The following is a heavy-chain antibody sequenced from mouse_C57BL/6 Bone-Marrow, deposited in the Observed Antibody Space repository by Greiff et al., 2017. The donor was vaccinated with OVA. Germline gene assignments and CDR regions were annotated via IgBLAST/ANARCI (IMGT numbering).Heavy chain of an antibody. D-gene: IGHD2-5*01. V-gene: IGHV1-81*01. Sequence: QVQLQQSGAELARPGASVKMSCKASGYTFTSYGISWVKQRTGQGLEWIGEIYPRSGNNYYNEKFKGKATLTADKSSSTAYMELRSLSSEDSAVYFCVYSNLCAMDYWGRGTSVTVSS. CDR2: IYPRSGNN. J-gene: IGHJ4*01. CDR3: VYSNLCAMDY. CDR1: GYTFTSYG.